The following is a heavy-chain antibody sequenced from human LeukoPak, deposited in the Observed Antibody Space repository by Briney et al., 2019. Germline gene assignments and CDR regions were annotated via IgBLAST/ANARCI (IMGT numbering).Heavy chain of an antibody. D-gene: IGHD3-9*01. CDR3: ASAPYYDILTGYYIRYGMDV. V-gene: IGHV4-61*01. CDR1: GRSVSSGSYY. Sequence: SETLSLTCTVSGRSVSSGSYYWSWIRQPPGKGLEWIGYIYYSGSTNYNPSLKSRVTISVDTSKNQFSLKLSSVTAADTAVYYCASAPYYDILTGYYIRYGMDVWGKGTTVTVSS. CDR2: IYYSGST. J-gene: IGHJ6*04.